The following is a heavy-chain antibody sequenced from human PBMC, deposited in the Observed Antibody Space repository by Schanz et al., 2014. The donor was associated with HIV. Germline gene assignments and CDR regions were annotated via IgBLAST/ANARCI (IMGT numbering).Heavy chain of an antibody. CDR2: INPTNGKT. V-gene: IGHV1-2*02. CDR1: GYSFTGYY. J-gene: IGHJ4*01. Sequence: QVQLVQSGAEGEKPGASAKVSCKASGYSFTGYYIHWVRQAPGQGLEWMGWINPTNGKTFYTQKFRGRVTMTRDTSVNTAFMEVSRLMSDDTAVYYCARNQYQMLPFD. CDR3: ARNQYQMLPFD. D-gene: IGHD2-15*01.